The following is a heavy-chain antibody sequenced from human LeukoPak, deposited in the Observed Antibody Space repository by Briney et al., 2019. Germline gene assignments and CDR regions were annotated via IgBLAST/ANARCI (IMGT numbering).Heavy chain of an antibody. Sequence: GGSLRLSCAASGFTFSNYNINWVRQAPGKGLEWVSSISISSGYIYYADSVKGRFTISRDNAKDSLYLQMNSLRAEDTAVYYCARGRYDVLAGYQPPYFDYWGQGTLVTVSS. J-gene: IGHJ4*02. CDR1: GFTFSNYN. V-gene: IGHV3-21*01. CDR3: ARGRYDVLAGYQPPYFDY. D-gene: IGHD3-9*01. CDR2: ISISSGYI.